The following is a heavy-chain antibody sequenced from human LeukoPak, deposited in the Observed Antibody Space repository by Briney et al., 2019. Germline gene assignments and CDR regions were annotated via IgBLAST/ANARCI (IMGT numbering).Heavy chain of an antibody. CDR1: GGSFSGYY. CDR3: ARRYCSSTSCQPYYFDY. CDR2: INHSGST. Sequence: SETLSLTCAVYGGSFSGYYWGWIRQPPGKGLEWIGEINHSGSTNYNPSLKSRVTISVDTSKNQFSLKLSSVTAADTAVYYCARRYCSSTSCQPYYFDYWGQGTLVTVSS. D-gene: IGHD2-2*01. V-gene: IGHV4-34*01. J-gene: IGHJ4*02.